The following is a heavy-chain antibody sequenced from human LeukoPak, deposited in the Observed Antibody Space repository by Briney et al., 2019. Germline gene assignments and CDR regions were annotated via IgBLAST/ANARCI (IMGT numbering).Heavy chain of an antibody. Sequence: TETLSLTCAVYGPSFSGYYCRWIPQPPGKGLERIGEINHTGSTNYNPSLKSRVTISVDTSTNQFSLKLSSVTAADTAVYYCARDSSGWYYDYWGQGTLVTVSS. CDR2: INHTGST. CDR3: ARDSSGWYYDY. D-gene: IGHD6-19*01. V-gene: IGHV4-34*01. J-gene: IGHJ4*02. CDR1: GPSFSGYY.